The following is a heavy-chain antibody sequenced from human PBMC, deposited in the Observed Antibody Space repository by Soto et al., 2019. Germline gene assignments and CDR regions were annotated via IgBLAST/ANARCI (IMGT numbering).Heavy chain of an antibody. CDR2: INHSGST. D-gene: IGHD6-25*01. Sequence: SETLSLTCAVYGGSFSGYYWSWIRQPPGKGLEWIGEINHSGSTNYNPSLKSRVTISVDTSKNQFSLKLGSVTAADTAVYYCARETQPRLEDAFDILGPGT. CDR1: GGSFSGYY. V-gene: IGHV4-34*01. CDR3: ARETQPRLEDAFDI. J-gene: IGHJ3*02.